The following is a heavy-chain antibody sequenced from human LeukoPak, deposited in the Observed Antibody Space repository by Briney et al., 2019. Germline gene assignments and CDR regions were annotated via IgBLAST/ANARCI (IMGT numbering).Heavy chain of an antibody. CDR2: IYYSGST. CDR3: ARDRGLAVGFDY. D-gene: IGHD3-10*01. Sequence: SETLSLTCAVYGGSFSGYYWSWIRQPPGKGLEWIGSIYYSGSTNYNPSLKSRVTMSVDTSKNQFSLKLSSVTAADTAVYYCARDRGLAVGFDYWGQGTLVTVSS. V-gene: IGHV4-34*11. CDR1: GGSFSGYY. J-gene: IGHJ4*02.